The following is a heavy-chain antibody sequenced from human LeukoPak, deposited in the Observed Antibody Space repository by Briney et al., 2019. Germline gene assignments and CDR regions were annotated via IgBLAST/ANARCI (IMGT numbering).Heavy chain of an antibody. CDR2: INPNSGGT. CDR3: ARDPDGYNLNYASDDAFDI. D-gene: IGHD5-24*01. J-gene: IGHJ3*02. Sequence: ASVKVSCKASGYTFTGYYMHWVRQAPGQGLEWMGWINPNSGGTNYAQKFQGRVTMTRDTSISTAYMELRSLRSDDTAVYYCARDPDGYNLNYASDDAFDIWGQGTMVTVSS. CDR1: GYTFTGYY. V-gene: IGHV1-2*02.